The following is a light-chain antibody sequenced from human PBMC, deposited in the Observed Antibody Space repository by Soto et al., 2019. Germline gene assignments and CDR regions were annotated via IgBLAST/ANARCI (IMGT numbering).Light chain of an antibody. V-gene: IGLV1-40*01. CDR1: SSNIGAGYD. Sequence: QSVLTQPPSVSGAPGQRVTISCTGSSSNIGAGYDVHWYQQRPGTAPKLLIFGNINRPSGVPDRFSGSKSGTSASLAITGLQAEDEGDYYCQSYDSSLSGSWVFGGGTKVTVL. CDR2: GNI. CDR3: QSYDSSLSGSWV. J-gene: IGLJ3*02.